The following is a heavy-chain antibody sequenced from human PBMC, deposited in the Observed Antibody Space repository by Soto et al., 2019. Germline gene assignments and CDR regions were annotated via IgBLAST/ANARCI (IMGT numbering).Heavy chain of an antibody. CDR2: IYYSGST. CDR1: GGSISSSSYY. V-gene: IGHV4-39*01. CDR3: ARLTYLSSSWFFDY. D-gene: IGHD6-13*01. J-gene: IGHJ4*02. Sequence: SETLSLTCTVSGGSISSSSYYWGWIRQPPGKGLEWIGSIYYSGSTYYNPPLKSRVTISVDTSKNQFSLKLSSVTAADTAVYYCARLTYLSSSWFFDYWGQGTLVTVSS.